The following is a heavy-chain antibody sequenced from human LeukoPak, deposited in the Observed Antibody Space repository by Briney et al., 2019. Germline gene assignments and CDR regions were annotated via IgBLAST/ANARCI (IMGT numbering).Heavy chain of an antibody. J-gene: IGHJ4*02. V-gene: IGHV3-7*03. D-gene: IGHD3-3*01. CDR1: GFTFSTYW. Sequence: SGGSLRLSCAGSGFTFSTYWMSWVRQAPGKGLDWVANIKQDGTDKYYVDSVKGRFTISRDNAKNLLYLQMNSLRVEDTAVYYCAKHPYNDFWSGYYKGFDYWGQGTLVTVSS. CDR3: AKHPYNDFWSGYYKGFDY. CDR2: IKQDGTDK.